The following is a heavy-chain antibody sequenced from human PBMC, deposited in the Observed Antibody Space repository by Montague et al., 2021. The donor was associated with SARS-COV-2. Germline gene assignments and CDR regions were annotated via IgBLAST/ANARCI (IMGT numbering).Heavy chain of an antibody. J-gene: IGHJ2*01. V-gene: IGHV4-39*01. CDR3: AITYYYGSGCYYWSFDL. CDR2: IYYSGST. D-gene: IGHD3-10*01. Sequence: SETLSLTCTVSGGSISSSSYYWGWIRQPPGKGLEWIGSIYYSGSTYYNPSLKSRVTISVDTSKNQFSLKLSSVTAADTAVYYCAITYYYGSGCYYWSFDLWGRGTLVTVSS. CDR1: GGSISSSSYY.